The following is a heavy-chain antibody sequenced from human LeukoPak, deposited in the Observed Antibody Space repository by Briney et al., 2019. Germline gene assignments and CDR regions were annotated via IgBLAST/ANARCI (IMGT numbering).Heavy chain of an antibody. Sequence: GGSLRLSCAASGFSFSSYAMSWVRQAPEKGLEWVSSLTVSGATTWYADSVKGRFTISRDNSQNTLYLQMNRLRAEDTAVYYCATPLVAGRGRFDYWGQGTLVTVSS. J-gene: IGHJ4*02. CDR2: LTVSGATT. D-gene: IGHD5-12*01. CDR1: GFSFSSYA. CDR3: ATPLVAGRGRFDY. V-gene: IGHV3-23*01.